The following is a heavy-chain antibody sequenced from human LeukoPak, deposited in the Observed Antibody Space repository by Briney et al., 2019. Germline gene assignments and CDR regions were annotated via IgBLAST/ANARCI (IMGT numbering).Heavy chain of an antibody. V-gene: IGHV1-8*03. D-gene: IGHD3-22*01. CDR3: ARHLRYDSSGYYYWFDP. CDR2: MNPNSGNT. J-gene: IGHJ5*02. CDR1: GYTFTSYD. Sequence: ASVKVSCKASGYTFTSYDINWVRQATGQGLEWMGWMNPNSGNTGYAQKFQGRVTITRNTSISTAYMELSSLRSEDTAVYYCARHLRYDSSGYYYWFDPWGQGTLVTVSS.